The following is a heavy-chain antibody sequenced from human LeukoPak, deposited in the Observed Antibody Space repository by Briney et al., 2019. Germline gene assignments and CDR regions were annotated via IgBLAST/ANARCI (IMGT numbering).Heavy chain of an antibody. D-gene: IGHD1-26*01. CDR1: GFTFSTYA. CDR3: AKSPSGSYSYYFDY. V-gene: IGHV3-23*01. J-gene: IGHJ4*02. Sequence: GGSLRLSCAASGFTFSTYAMMWVRQAPGKGLAWVSTITGDGAGAFYADPVKGRFSISRDNSKNTLYLQMNSLRAEDTAVYYCAKSPSGSYSYYFDYWGQGTLVTVSS. CDR2: ITGDGAGA.